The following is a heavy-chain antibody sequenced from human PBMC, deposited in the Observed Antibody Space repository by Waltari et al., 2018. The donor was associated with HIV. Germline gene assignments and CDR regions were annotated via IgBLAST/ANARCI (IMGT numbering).Heavy chain of an antibody. J-gene: IGHJ4*02. CDR2: ITSRGGRT. Sequence: VQMMESGGDLVQPGGSLRLSCAVSGLNFATSGLGWVRQAPGKGRGWMSGITSRGGRTYYAGSVKGRFIISRDNSKKTVTLQLKNLRLGDTAMYYCATCNIGSGWYLKSPIRIWGQGTLVTVS. CDR1: GLNFATSG. CDR3: ATCNIGSGWYLKSPIRI. D-gene: IGHD6-19*01. V-gene: IGHV3-23*01.